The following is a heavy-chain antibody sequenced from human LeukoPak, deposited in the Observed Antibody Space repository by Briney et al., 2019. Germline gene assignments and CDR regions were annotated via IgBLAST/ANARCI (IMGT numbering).Heavy chain of an antibody. CDR3: AKPLYCSGGSCYPGFDY. D-gene: IGHD2-15*01. V-gene: IGHV3-74*01. CDR2: INSDGSST. CDR1: GFTFSSYW. J-gene: IGHJ4*02. Sequence: LTGGSLRLSCAASGFTFSSYWMHWVRQAPGKGLVWVSRINSDGSSTSYADSVKGRFTISRDNAKNTLYLQMNSLRAEDTAVYYCAKPLYCSGGSCYPGFDYWGQGTLVTVSS.